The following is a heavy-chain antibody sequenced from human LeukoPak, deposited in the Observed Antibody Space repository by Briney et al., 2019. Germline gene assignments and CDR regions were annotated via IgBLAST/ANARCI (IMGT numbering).Heavy chain of an antibody. V-gene: IGHV3-21*01. CDR2: ISSSSSYI. CDR3: ARTQLSDTAMSYFDY. Sequence: GGSLRLSCAASGFTFSSYYMSWVRQAPGKGLEWVSSISSSSSYIYYADSVKGRFTISGDNAKNSLYLQMNSLRAEDTAVYYCARTQLSDTAMSYFDYWGRGTLVTVSS. CDR1: GFTFSSYY. J-gene: IGHJ4*02. D-gene: IGHD5-18*01.